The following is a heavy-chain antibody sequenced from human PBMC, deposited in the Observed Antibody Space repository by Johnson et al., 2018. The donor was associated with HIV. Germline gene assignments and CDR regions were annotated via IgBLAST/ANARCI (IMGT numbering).Heavy chain of an antibody. CDR3: TTDRGGSSDAFDI. CDR2: IRYDGSNK. CDR1: GFTFSSYG. J-gene: IGHJ3*02. Sequence: QMLLVESGGGVVQPGRSLRLSCAASGFTFSSYGMHWVRQAPGKGLEWVAVIRYDGSNKYYADSVKGRFTISRDNSKNTLYLQMNSLKTEDTAVYYCTTDRGGSSDAFDIWGQGTMVTVSS. V-gene: IGHV3-33*01. D-gene: IGHD3-10*01.